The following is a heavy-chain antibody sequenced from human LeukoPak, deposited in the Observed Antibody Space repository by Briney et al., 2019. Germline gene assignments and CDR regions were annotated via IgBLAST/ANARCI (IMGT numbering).Heavy chain of an antibody. CDR3: ARGQEDSSSDDYYYYYYMDV. D-gene: IGHD6-6*01. Sequence: SETLSLTCTVSGGSISSGSYYWSWIRQPAGKGLEWIGRIYTSGSTNYNPSLKSRVTISVDTSKNQFSLKLSSVTAADTAVYYCARGQEDSSSDDYYYYYYMDVWGKGTTVTVSS. V-gene: IGHV4-61*02. CDR2: IYTSGST. CDR1: GGSISSGSYY. J-gene: IGHJ6*03.